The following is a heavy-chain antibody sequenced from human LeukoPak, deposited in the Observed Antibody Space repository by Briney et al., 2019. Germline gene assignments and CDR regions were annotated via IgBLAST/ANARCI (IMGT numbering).Heavy chain of an antibody. CDR1: GFTFSSYA. D-gene: IGHD2-2*03. Sequence: GGSLRLSCAASGFTFSSYAMSWVRQAPGKGLEWVSAISGNGGSTYYADSVKGRFTISRDNSKNTLYLQMNSLRAEDTAVYYCAKGLDIVVVPAAIPTAEFDYWGQGTLVTVSS. J-gene: IGHJ4*02. V-gene: IGHV3-23*01. CDR3: AKGLDIVVVPAAIPTAEFDY. CDR2: ISGNGGST.